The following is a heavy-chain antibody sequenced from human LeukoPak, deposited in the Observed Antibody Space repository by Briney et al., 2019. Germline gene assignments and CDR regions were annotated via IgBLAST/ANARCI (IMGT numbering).Heavy chain of an antibody. V-gene: IGHV4-34*01. CDR1: RGSFSAYS. CDR3: ARVHYGNYAEYFQH. Sequence: AETLFLTCAVYRGSFSAYSWSWLRLPPGKGLDWIGEINHSGSTNYNPSHKSRVTMSVDTSRNHFSLKLTSVTAADTAVYYCARVHYGNYAEYFQHWGQGTLVTVSS. CDR2: INHSGST. D-gene: IGHD4-11*01. J-gene: IGHJ1*01.